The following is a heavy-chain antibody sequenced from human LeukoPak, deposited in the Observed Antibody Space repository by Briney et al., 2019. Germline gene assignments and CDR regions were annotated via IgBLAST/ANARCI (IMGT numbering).Heavy chain of an antibody. CDR3: ARDGIAEYFQH. CDR2: INHSGST. Sequence: SETLSLTCAVYGGSFSGYYWSWIRQPPGKGLEWIGEINHSGSTNYNPSLKSRVTISVDTSKNQFSLKLSSATAADTAVYYCARDGIAEYFQHWGQGTLVTVSS. V-gene: IGHV4-34*01. D-gene: IGHD1-14*01. CDR1: GGSFSGYY. J-gene: IGHJ1*01.